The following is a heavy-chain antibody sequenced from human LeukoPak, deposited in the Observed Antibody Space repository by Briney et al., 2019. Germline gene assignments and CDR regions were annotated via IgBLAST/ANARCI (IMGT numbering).Heavy chain of an antibody. V-gene: IGHV3-74*01. CDR2: INSDGSST. CDR1: GLTFSSYW. Sequence: GGSLRLSCAASGLTFSSYWMHWVRQAPGKGLVWVSRINSDGSSTSYADSVKGRFTISRDNAKNTLYLQMNSLRAEDTAVYYCARGGAYYDFWSGYSAFDYWGQGTLVTVSS. CDR3: ARGGAYYDFWSGYSAFDY. D-gene: IGHD3-3*01. J-gene: IGHJ4*02.